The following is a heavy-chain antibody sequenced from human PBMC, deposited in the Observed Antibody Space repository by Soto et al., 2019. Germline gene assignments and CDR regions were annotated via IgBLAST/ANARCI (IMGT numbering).Heavy chain of an antibody. Sequence: AETLYLTCIVSGGSISSSSYYWGWIRQPPGKWLEWIGSIYYSGSTYYNPSLKSRVTISVDTSKNQFSLKLSSVTAADTAVFYCARHRARNWFDPWGQGTLVTVYS. CDR1: GGSISSSSYY. CDR3: ARHRARNWFDP. D-gene: IGHD6-6*01. CDR2: IYYSGST. V-gene: IGHV4-39*01. J-gene: IGHJ5*02.